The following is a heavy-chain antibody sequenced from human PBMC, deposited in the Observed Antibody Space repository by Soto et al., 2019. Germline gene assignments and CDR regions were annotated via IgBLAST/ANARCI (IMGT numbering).Heavy chain of an antibody. CDR2: ISSSSSTI. CDR1: GLTFSGYS. Sequence: GGSLRLSCAASGLTFSGYSMNWVRQAPGKGLEWVSYISSSSSTIYYEDSVKGRFTISRDNAKNSLYLQMNSLRAEDTAVYYCARVGTGGGDAFDIWGQGTMVTVSS. V-gene: IGHV3-48*04. CDR3: ARVGTGGGDAFDI. J-gene: IGHJ3*02.